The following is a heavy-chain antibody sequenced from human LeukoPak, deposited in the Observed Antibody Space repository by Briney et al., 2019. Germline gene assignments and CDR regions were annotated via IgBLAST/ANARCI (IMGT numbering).Heavy chain of an antibody. J-gene: IGHJ4*02. D-gene: IGHD6-19*01. V-gene: IGHV4-39*01. CDR3: ARLAIYSSGEDY. CDR2: IYYSGST. Sequence: SQTLSLTCTVSGGSISSGDYYWSWIRQPPGKGLEWIGSIYYSGSTYYNPSLKSRITISVDTSKNQFSLKLSSVTAAGTAVYYCARLAIYSSGEDYWGQGTLVTVSS. CDR1: GGSISSGDYY.